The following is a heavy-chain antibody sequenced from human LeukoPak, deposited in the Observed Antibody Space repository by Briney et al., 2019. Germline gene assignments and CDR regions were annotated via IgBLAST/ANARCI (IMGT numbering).Heavy chain of an antibody. D-gene: IGHD1-26*01. CDR1: EFTFSSYA. Sequence: GGSLRLSCAASEFTFSSYAMSWVRQAPGKGLGWVSAISGSGGSTFYADSVKGRFTISRDNSKNTLYLQMNSLRAEDTAVYYCANVLPSSESYIFDYWGQGTLVTVSS. CDR3: ANVLPSSESYIFDY. V-gene: IGHV3-23*01. J-gene: IGHJ4*02. CDR2: ISGSGGST.